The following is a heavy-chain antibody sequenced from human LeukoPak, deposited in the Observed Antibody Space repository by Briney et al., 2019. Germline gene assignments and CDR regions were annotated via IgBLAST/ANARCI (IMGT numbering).Heavy chain of an antibody. Sequence: GASVKVPCKASGGSFSNYAISWVRQAPGRGLEWMGGIIPIFGSPTYAQKFQGRVTITTDESTTTAYMELSSLRSDDTAVFFCARGERHIPIYYWGQGTLVTVSS. CDR3: ARGERHIPIYY. CDR2: IIPIFGSP. D-gene: IGHD2-21*01. V-gene: IGHV1-69*05. J-gene: IGHJ4*02. CDR1: GGSFSNYA.